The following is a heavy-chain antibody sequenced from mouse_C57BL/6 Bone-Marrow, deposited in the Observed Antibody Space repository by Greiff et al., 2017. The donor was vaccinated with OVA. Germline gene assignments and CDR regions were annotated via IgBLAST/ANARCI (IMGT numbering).Heavy chain of an antibody. J-gene: IGHJ4*01. CDR1: GYTFTSYG. V-gene: IGHV1-81*01. CDR2: IYPRSGNT. D-gene: IGHD2-14*01. CDR3: ARGAGYRGSYAMDY. Sequence: ESGAELARPGASVKLSCKASGYTFTSYGISWVKQRTGQGLEWIGEIYPRSGNTYYNEKFKGKATLTADKSSSTAYMELRSLTSEDSAVYFCARGAGYRGSYAMDYWGQGTSVTVSS.